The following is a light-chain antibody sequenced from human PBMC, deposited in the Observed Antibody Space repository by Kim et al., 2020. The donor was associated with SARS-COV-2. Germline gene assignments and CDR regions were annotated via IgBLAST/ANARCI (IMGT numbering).Light chain of an antibody. CDR3: SSYAGTNNYV. J-gene: IGLJ1*01. CDR1: SSDVGNYKY. Sequence: GQSVTISCTGTSSDVGNYKYVSWYQQHPGKAPKFIIYEVNKRPSGVPDRFSGSTSGNTASLTVSGLQAEDEAHYYCSSYAGTNNYVFGTGTKVTVL. CDR2: EVN. V-gene: IGLV2-8*01.